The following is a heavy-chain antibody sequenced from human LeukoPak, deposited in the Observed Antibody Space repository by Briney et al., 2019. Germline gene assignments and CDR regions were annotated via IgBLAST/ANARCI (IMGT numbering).Heavy chain of an antibody. CDR3: ATGFCTSPPACHWDDAFAV. D-gene: IGHD2-8*01. CDR2: IKGKTERGTT. Sequence: GGSLRLSCAVSGINVNDAWMTWVRQTPGRGLEWVGRIKGKTERGTTDYAVPVKGRFIISRDDSNNMVSLQMNSLKSEDAAVYYCATGFCTSPPACHWDDAFAVWGQGTMVTVSS. J-gene: IGHJ3*01. V-gene: IGHV3-15*01. CDR1: GINVNDAW.